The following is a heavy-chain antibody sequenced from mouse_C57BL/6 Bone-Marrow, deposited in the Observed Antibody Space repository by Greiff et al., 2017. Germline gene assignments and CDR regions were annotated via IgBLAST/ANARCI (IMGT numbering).Heavy chain of an antibody. CDR1: GYTFTSYW. Sequence: VQLQQPGAELVKPGASVKLSCKASGYTFTSYWMHWVKQRPGRGLEWIGRIDPNSGGTKYNEKFKSKATLTVDKPSSTAYMQLSRLTSEDSAVYYCARTFLFITTVGGFAYWGQGTLVTVSA. D-gene: IGHD1-1*01. J-gene: IGHJ3*01. V-gene: IGHV1-72*01. CDR2: IDPNSGGT. CDR3: ARTFLFITTVGGFAY.